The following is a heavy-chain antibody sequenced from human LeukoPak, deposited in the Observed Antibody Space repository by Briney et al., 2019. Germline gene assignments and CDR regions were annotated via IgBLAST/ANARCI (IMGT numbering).Heavy chain of an antibody. CDR3: ASSMIVVVHDAFDI. CDR2: ISSSSSYI. CDR1: GFTFSSYS. D-gene: IGHD3-22*01. J-gene: IGHJ3*02. Sequence: GGSLRLSCAASGFTFSSYSMNWVRQAPGKGLEWVSSISSSSSYIYYADSAKGRFTISRDNAKNSLYLQMNSLRAEDTAVYYCASSMIVVVHDAFDIWGQGTMVTVSS. V-gene: IGHV3-21*01.